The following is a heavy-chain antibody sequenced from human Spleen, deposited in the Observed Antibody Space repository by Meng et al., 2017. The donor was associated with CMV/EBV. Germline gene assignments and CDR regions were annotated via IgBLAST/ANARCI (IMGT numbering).Heavy chain of an antibody. Sequence: GESLKISCAASGFTFSSYGMHWVRQAPGKGLEWVAVIWYDGSNKYYADSVKGRFTISRDNSKNTLYLQMNSLRAEDTAVYYCARGGEIYGMDVWGQGTTVTVSS. CDR1: GFTFSSYG. D-gene: IGHD5-24*01. J-gene: IGHJ6*02. CDR3: ARGGEIYGMDV. V-gene: IGHV3-33*01. CDR2: IWYDGSNK.